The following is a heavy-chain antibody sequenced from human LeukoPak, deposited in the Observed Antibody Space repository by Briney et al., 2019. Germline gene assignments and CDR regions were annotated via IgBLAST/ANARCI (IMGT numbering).Heavy chain of an antibody. CDR3: ARLEKKSYYYMDV. CDR2: FYSSGST. Sequence: GGSLRLSCAVSGFTVSSNYMGWVRQAPGEGLEWVSVFYSSGSTYYADSVKGRFTISRDNSENTLFLQMNTLRAEDTAVYYCARLEKKSYYYMDVWGKGTTVTVSS. CDR1: GFTVSSNY. D-gene: IGHD1-1*01. V-gene: IGHV3-53*01. J-gene: IGHJ6*03.